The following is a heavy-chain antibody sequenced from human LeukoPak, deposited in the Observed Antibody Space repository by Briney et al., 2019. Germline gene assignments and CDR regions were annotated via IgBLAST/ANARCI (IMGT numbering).Heavy chain of an antibody. D-gene: IGHD2-15*01. CDR1: GYTLTELS. V-gene: IGHV1-24*01. J-gene: IGHJ6*03. Sequence: ASVKVSCKVSGYTLTELSMHWVRQAPGKGLEWMGGFDPEDGETIYAQKFQGSVTMTEDTSTDTAYMELSSLRSEDTAVYYCATFRYCSGGSCPRGYYYYMDVWGKGTTVTVSS. CDR3: ATFRYCSGGSCPRGYYYYMDV. CDR2: FDPEDGET.